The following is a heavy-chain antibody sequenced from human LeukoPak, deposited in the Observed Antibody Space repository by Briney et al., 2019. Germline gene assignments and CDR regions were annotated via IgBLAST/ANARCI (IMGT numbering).Heavy chain of an antibody. Sequence: GGSLRLSCAASGFTFRSYGMHWVRQAPGKGLEGVAVIWYDGSNKYYADSVEGRFTISRDNSKNTLYLQMNSLRAEDTAVYYCARARQGRIANNWFDPWGQGTLVTVSS. V-gene: IGHV3-33*01. CDR3: ARARQGRIANNWFDP. J-gene: IGHJ5*02. D-gene: IGHD6-13*01. CDR1: GFTFRSYG. CDR2: IWYDGSNK.